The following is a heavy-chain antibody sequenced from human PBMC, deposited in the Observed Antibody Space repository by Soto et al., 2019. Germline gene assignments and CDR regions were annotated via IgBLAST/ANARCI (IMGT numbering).Heavy chain of an antibody. CDR3: ARHEARGTTRNIRLNWFDP. CDR2: VYSSGTT. Sequence: PSETLSLTCSVSGGSINSYWWSWIRQPAGKGLEWIGRVYSSGTTDYNPSLNSRATLSVETSKNQFSLKLSSVTAADTAVYYCARHEARGTTRNIRLNWFDPWGQGTLVTVSS. D-gene: IGHD6-6*01. CDR1: GGSINSYW. J-gene: IGHJ5*02. V-gene: IGHV4-4*07.